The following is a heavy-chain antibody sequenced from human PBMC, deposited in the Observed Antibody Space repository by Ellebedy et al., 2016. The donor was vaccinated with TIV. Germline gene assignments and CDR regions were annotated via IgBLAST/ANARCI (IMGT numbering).Heavy chain of an antibody. CDR2: IYYSGSN. Sequence: MPSETLSLTCTVAGYSISSGYSWAWIRQPPGKGLEWIGNIYYSGSNYYDPPLKRRVTISADTSKNQFSLKLSSVTAADTAEDYCARARRGDLDYWGQGTLITVSS. CDR3: ARARRGDLDY. CDR1: GYSISSGYS. V-gene: IGHV4-38-2*02. D-gene: IGHD3-16*01. J-gene: IGHJ4*02.